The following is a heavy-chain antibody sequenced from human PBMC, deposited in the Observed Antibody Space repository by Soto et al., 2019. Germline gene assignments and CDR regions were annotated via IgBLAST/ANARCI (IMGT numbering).Heavy chain of an antibody. V-gene: IGHV3-33*01. CDR2: IWFEASKK. CDR1: GFTFRCYG. Sequence: QMQLVDSGGGVLQPGRSLRLSCAASGFTFRCYGIHWVRQAAGKRLEWVALIWFEASKKYYVDSVKGRLAVSTDNSKNTLYLQMNSLRVEDTAVYYCARDRLVPYGYGMDVWGQGTTVTVSS. CDR3: ARDRLVPYGYGMDV. J-gene: IGHJ6*02. D-gene: IGHD2-2*01.